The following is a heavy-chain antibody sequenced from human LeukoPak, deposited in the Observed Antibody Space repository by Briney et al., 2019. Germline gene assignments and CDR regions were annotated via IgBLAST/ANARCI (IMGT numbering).Heavy chain of an antibody. CDR3: ARRPTDYYDSSGLVASFDY. J-gene: IGHJ4*02. CDR2: IYYSGNT. D-gene: IGHD3-22*01. Sequence: SSDTLSLTCAVSGYSISISNWWGWIRQPPGKGLEWIGYIYYSGNTYYNPSLKSRVTVSVDTSKNQFSLSLTSVTAADTAVYYCARRPTDYYDSSGLVASFDYWGQGTLVTVSS. CDR1: GYSISISNW. V-gene: IGHV4-28*01.